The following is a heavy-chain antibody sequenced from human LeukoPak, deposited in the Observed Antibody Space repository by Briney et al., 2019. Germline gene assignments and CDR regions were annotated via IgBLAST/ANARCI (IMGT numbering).Heavy chain of an antibody. D-gene: IGHD2-2*01. CDR1: GYTFTSYG. CDR2: ISGYNGNT. CDR3: ARDVGEYCSSTNCYASHY. V-gene: IGHV1-18*01. Sequence: ASVKVSCKASGYTFTSYGISWVRQAPGQGLEWMGWISGYNGNTNYAQKLQGRVTMTTDTSTSTAYMELSRLRSDDTAVYYCARDVGEYCSSTNCYASHYWGQGTLVTVSS. J-gene: IGHJ4*02.